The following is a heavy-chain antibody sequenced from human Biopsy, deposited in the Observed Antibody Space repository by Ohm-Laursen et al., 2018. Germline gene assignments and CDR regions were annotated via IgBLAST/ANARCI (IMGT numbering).Heavy chain of an antibody. V-gene: IGHV1-18*01. J-gene: IGHJ4*02. CDR3: ARGEVTFGELIVSLDS. CDR1: GYTFTGQY. CDR2: IRPLNGDT. Sequence: ASVKASCKASGYTFTGQYLHWVRQAPGQGLEWMGWIRPLNGDTKYGQKFQDRVTMTTDTSTSTVYMELTSLRSDDTAVYYCARGEVTFGELIVSLDSWGQGTLVTVSS. D-gene: IGHD3-16*02.